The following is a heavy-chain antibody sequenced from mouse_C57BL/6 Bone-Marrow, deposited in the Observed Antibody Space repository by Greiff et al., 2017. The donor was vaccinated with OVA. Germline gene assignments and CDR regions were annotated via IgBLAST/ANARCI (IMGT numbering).Heavy chain of an antibody. CDR1: GFSLTSYG. J-gene: IGHJ4*01. V-gene: IGHV2-2*01. CDR3: ARNWDYGSSLYAMDY. Sequence: QVQLKESGPGLVQPSQSLSITCTVSGFSLTSYGVHWVRQSPGKGLEWLGVIWSGGSTDYNAAFISRLSISKDNSKSQVFFKMNSLQADDTAIYYCARNWDYGSSLYAMDYWGQGTSVTVSS. D-gene: IGHD1-1*01. CDR2: IWSGGST.